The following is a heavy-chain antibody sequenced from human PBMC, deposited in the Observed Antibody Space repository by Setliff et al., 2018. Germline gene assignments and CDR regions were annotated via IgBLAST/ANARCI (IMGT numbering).Heavy chain of an antibody. CDR1: DFTFSSYW. CDR3: ARDGAGAFDY. J-gene: IGHJ4*02. CDR2: ISGDGNTV. V-gene: IGHV3-48*03. D-gene: IGHD1-26*01. Sequence: GGSLRLSCAASDFTFSSYWIHWVRQAPRKGLEWLSKISGDGNTVYYADSVRGRFTISRDNAKNSLYLQMNSLRAEDSAVYYCARDGAGAFDYWGQGALVTVSS.